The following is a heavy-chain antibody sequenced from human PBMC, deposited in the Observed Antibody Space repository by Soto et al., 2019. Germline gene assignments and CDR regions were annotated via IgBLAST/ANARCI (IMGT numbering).Heavy chain of an antibody. CDR3: AKAFGSSTSTYYYYYGMDV. Sequence: PGGSLRLSCAASGFTFSSYAMSWVRQAPGKGLEWVSAISGSGGSTYYADSVKGRFTISRDNSKNTLYLQMNSLRAEDTAVYYCAKAFGSSTSTYYYYYGMDVWGEVTTVTV. D-gene: IGHD2-2*01. CDR2: ISGSGGST. CDR1: GFTFSSYA. V-gene: IGHV3-23*01. J-gene: IGHJ6*02.